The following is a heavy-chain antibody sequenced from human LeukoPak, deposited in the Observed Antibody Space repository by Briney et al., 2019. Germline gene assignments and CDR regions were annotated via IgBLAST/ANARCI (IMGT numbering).Heavy chain of an antibody. CDR1: GFTFRSHA. Sequence: GGSLRLSCVGSGFTFRSHAMSWVRQAPEKGLEFVSGIYQNGGTTYYADSVKGRFSISRDNSKNTLYLQMDSLRGEDTAVYYCAKDFRIGYSAHFDYWGQGALVTVSS. V-gene: IGHV3-23*01. J-gene: IGHJ4*02. CDR2: IYQNGGTT. CDR3: AKDFRIGYSAHFDY. D-gene: IGHD2-21*01.